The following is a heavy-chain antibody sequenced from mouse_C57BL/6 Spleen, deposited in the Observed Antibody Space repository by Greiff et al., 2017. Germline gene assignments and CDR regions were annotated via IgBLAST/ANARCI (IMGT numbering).Heavy chain of an antibody. Sequence: QVQLQQPGAELVKPGASVKLSCKASGYTFTSYWMQWVKQRPGQGLEWIGEVDPSDSYTNYNQKFKGKATLSVDTSSSTAYMHLSSLTSEDSAVYYCARRILLRSYWYFDVWGTGTTVTVSS. CDR1: GYTFTSYW. D-gene: IGHD1-1*01. CDR2: VDPSDSYT. J-gene: IGHJ1*03. CDR3: ARRILLRSYWYFDV. V-gene: IGHV1-50*01.